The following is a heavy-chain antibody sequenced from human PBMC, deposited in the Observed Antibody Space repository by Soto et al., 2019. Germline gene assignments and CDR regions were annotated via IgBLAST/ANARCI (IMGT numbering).Heavy chain of an antibody. J-gene: IGHJ6*03. V-gene: IGHV3-7*01. CDR2: IKQDGSEK. CDR1: GFTFSRYW. CDR3: ASLYYMDV. Sequence: EVQLVESGGGLVQPGGSLRLSCAASGFTFSRYWMSWVRQAPGKGLEWVANIKQDGSEKNYVDSVKGRFTISRDNAKNSLYLQMNSLRAEDTAVYYCASLYYMDVWGKGTTVTVSS.